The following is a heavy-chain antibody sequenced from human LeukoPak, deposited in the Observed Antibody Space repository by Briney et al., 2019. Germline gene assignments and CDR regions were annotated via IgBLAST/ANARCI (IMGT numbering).Heavy chain of an antibody. CDR1: GFTFSSYG. CDR3: ARAELLSLDY. CDR2: LSFDESNK. Sequence: GRSLRLSCAASGFTFSSYGMHWVRQAPGKGLEWVAVLSFDESNKYYADSVKGRFTISRDNSKNTLYLQMNSLRAEDTAVYYCARAELLSLDYWGQGTLVTVSS. J-gene: IGHJ4*02. V-gene: IGHV3-30*03. D-gene: IGHD2-21*02.